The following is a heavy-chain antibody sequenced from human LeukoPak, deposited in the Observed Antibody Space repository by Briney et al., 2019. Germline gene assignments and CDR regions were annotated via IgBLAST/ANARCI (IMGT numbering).Heavy chain of an antibody. CDR3: ARERAFGGLLYYMDV. V-gene: IGHV4-31*03. Sequence: SETLSLTCTVSGGSISSGGYYWSWIRQHPGKGLEWIGYIYYSGSTYCNPSFKSRVTISVDTSKNQFSLKLSSVTAADTAVYYCARERAFGGLLYYMDVWGKGTTVTVSS. CDR1: GGSISSGGYY. D-gene: IGHD3-10*01. CDR2: IYYSGST. J-gene: IGHJ6*03.